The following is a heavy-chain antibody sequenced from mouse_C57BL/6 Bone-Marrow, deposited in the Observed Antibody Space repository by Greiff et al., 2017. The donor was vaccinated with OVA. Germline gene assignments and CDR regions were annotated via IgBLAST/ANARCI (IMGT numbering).Heavy chain of an antibody. J-gene: IGHJ3*01. CDR2: IYPSDSET. CDR1: GYTFTSYW. V-gene: IGHV1-61*01. D-gene: IGHD2-2*01. Sequence: QVQLKQPGAELVRPGSSVKLSCKASGYTFTSYWMDWVKQRPGQGLEWIGNIYPSDSETHYNQKFKDKATLTVDKSSSTAYMQLSSLTSEDSAVYYCARLGLWLRRAYWGQGTLVTVSA. CDR3: ARLGLWLRRAY.